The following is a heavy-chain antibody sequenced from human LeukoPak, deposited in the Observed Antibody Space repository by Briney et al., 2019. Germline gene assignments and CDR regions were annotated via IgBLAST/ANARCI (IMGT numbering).Heavy chain of an antibody. D-gene: IGHD6-6*01. CDR2: IYHSGST. Sequence: SETLSLTCTVSGYSISSGYYWGWIRQPPGKGLEWIGSIYHSGSTYYNPSLKSRVTISVDTSKNQFSLKLSSVTAADTAVYYCARDMGSSSDYWGQGTLVTVSS. J-gene: IGHJ4*02. V-gene: IGHV4-38-2*02. CDR3: ARDMGSSSDY. CDR1: GYSISSGYY.